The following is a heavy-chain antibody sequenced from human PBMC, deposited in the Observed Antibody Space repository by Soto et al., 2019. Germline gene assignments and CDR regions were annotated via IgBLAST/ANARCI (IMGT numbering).Heavy chain of an antibody. CDR3: ARERPDGSRLDP. Sequence: SETLSLTCTVSGGSISSRGYYWGWIRQPPGKGLEWIGTIYYSGSTYYNPSLKSRVTISVDKANNQFSLKLSSVTAADTAVYYCARERPDGSRLDPWGQGTLVTVSS. CDR1: GGSISSRGYY. D-gene: IGHD6-13*01. J-gene: IGHJ5*02. CDR2: IYYSGST. V-gene: IGHV4-39*07.